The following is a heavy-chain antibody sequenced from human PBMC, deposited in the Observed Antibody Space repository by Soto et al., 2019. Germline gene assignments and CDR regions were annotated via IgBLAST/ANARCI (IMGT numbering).Heavy chain of an antibody. CDR1: GFTFSSYA. CDR3: ANAVVVVADPQDLDDAFDI. CDR2: ISGSGGST. Sequence: GGSLRLSCAVSGFTFSSYAMSWVRQAPGKGLEWVSAISGSGGSTYYADSVKGRFTISRDNSKNTLYLQMNSLRAEDTAVYYCANAVVVVADPQDLDDAFDIWGQGTMVTVSS. J-gene: IGHJ3*02. D-gene: IGHD2-15*01. V-gene: IGHV3-23*01.